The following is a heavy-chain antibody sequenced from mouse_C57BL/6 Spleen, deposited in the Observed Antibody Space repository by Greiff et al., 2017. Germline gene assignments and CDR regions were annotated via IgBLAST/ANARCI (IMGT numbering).Heavy chain of an antibody. CDR1: GYAFSSSW. J-gene: IGHJ4*01. Sequence: VQLQQSGPELVKPGASVKISCKASGYAFSSSWMNWVKQRPGKGLEWIGRIYPGDGDTNYNGKFKGKATLTADKSSSTAYMQLSSLTSEDSAVXFCAKTAQAYYYAMDYWGQGTSVTVSS. CDR2: IYPGDGDT. CDR3: AKTAQAYYYAMDY. D-gene: IGHD3-2*02. V-gene: IGHV1-82*01.